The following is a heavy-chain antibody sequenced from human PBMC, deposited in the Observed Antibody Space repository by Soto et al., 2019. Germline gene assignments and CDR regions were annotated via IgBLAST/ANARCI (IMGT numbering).Heavy chain of an antibody. CDR1: GFTFSSYA. J-gene: IGHJ6*02. Sequence: GGSLRLSCAASGFTFSSYAMSWVRQAPGKGLEWVSAISGSGGSTYYADSVKGRFTISRDNSKNTLYLQTNSLRAEDTAVYYCARFDIAVAGTDYYYGMDVWGQGTTVTVSS. V-gene: IGHV3-23*01. D-gene: IGHD6-19*01. CDR3: ARFDIAVAGTDYYYGMDV. CDR2: ISGSGGST.